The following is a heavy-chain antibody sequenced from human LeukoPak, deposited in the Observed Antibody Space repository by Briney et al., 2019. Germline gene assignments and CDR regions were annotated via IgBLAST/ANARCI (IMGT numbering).Heavy chain of an antibody. Sequence: KPSETLSLTCTVSGGSISSYYWSWIRQPPGKGLEWIGYIYYSGSTNYNPSLKSRVTISVDTSKNQFSLKLSSVTAADTAVYYCARGGLQFWSDYYYMDVWGKGTTVTISS. CDR1: GGSISSYY. CDR2: IYYSGST. CDR3: ARGGLQFWSDYYYMDV. D-gene: IGHD5-24*01. V-gene: IGHV4-59*01. J-gene: IGHJ6*03.